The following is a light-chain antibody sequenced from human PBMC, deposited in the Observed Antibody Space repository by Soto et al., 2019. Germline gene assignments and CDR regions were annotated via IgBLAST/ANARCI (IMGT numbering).Light chain of an antibody. V-gene: IGKV3-20*01. Sequence: ILLTQSPATLSLSPGEISTLTFMASQSVSNFLAWYQQKRGQAPRLLIYGASSRATGIPDRFSGSGSGTDFTLTISRLEPEDFAVYYCQQYGSSPWTFGQGTKVDIK. CDR2: GAS. CDR1: QSVSNF. CDR3: QQYGSSPWT. J-gene: IGKJ1*01.